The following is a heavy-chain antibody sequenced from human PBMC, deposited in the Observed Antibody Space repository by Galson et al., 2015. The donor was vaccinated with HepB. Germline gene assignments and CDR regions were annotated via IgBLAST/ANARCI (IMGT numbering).Heavy chain of an antibody. CDR3: ARVADADYGDHSHFDY. V-gene: IGHV3-23*01. J-gene: IGHJ4*02. CDR1: GFTFSSYA. D-gene: IGHD4-17*01. CDR2: ISGSDDRT. Sequence: SLRLSCAASGFTFSSYALNWVRQAPGKGLEWVSTISGSDDRTYYADSVKGRFTISRDNSKNTLYLQLNSLRAEDTAVYYCARVADADYGDHSHFDYWGQGTLVAVSS.